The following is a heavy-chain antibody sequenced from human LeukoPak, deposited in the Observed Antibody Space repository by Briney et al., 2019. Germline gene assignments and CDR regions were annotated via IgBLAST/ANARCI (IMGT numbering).Heavy chain of an antibody. J-gene: IGHJ6*02. CDR1: GGSISSGDYY. Sequence: SETLSLTCTVSGGSISSGDYYWSWIRQPPGKGLEWIGYIYYSRSTYYNPSLKSRVTISVDTSKNQFSLKLSSVTAADTAVYYCARRSGLLVTIFGVVLPPANYYYGMDVWGQGTTVTVSS. CDR2: IYYSRST. CDR3: ARRSGLLVTIFGVVLPPANYYYGMDV. V-gene: IGHV4-30-4*01. D-gene: IGHD3-3*01.